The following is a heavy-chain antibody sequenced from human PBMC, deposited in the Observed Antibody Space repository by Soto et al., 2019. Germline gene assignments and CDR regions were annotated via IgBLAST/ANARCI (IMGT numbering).Heavy chain of an antibody. CDR1: GYTFTSYG. J-gene: IGHJ6*02. CDR2: ISAYNGNT. CDR3: ARRGSSWYLSGYYGMDV. V-gene: IGHV1-18*04. Sequence: ASVKVSCKASGYTFTSYGISWVRQAPGQGLEWMGWISAYNGNTNYAQKLQGRVTTTTDTSTSTAYMELRSLRSDDTAVYYCARRGSSWYLSGYYGMDVWGQGTTVTISS. D-gene: IGHD6-13*01.